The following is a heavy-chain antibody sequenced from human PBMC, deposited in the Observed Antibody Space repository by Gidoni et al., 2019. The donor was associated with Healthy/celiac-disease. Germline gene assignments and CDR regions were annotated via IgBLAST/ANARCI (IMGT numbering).Heavy chain of an antibody. Sequence: EVQLVESGGGLVQPGGSLRLSCAASGFTFCSYELNLVRQAPGKGLEWVSYISSSGSTIYYADSVKGRFTISRDNAKNSLYLQMNSLRAEDTAVYYCARDPYYDILTGYFYPYYYGMDVWGQGTTVTVSS. CDR3: ARDPYYDILTGYFYPYYYGMDV. J-gene: IGHJ6*02. D-gene: IGHD3-9*01. CDR1: GFTFCSYE. CDR2: ISSSGSTI. V-gene: IGHV3-48*03.